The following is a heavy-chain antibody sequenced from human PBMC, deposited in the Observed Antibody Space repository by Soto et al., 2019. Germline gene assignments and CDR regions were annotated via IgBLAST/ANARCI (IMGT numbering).Heavy chain of an antibody. J-gene: IGHJ6*03. D-gene: IGHD1-1*01. CDR3: ARHHTTLSYYYYMDV. CDR1: GDSISSSRHH. CDR2: IYYSGNT. V-gene: IGHV4-39*01. Sequence: SETLSLTCAVSGDSISSSRHHWGWIRQPPGKGLEWIGTIYYSGNTYYNPSLKSRVTISVDTSKNQFALKVSSVIAADTAVYYCARHHTTLSYYYYMDVWGKGTTVTVLL.